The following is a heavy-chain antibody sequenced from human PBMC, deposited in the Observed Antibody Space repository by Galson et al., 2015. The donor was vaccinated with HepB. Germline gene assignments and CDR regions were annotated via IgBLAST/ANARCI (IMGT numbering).Heavy chain of an antibody. CDR3: ARYSGSYPDAFDI. CDR2: INAGNGKT. CDR1: GYIFTSYS. D-gene: IGHD1-26*01. J-gene: IGHJ3*02. V-gene: IGHV1-3*01. Sequence: SVKVSCKASGYIFTSYSMHWVRQAPGQRLEWMGWINAGNGKTKYSQKFQGRVTITRDTSASTAYMEVSSLRSEDTAVYYCARYSGSYPDAFDIWGQGTMVTVSS.